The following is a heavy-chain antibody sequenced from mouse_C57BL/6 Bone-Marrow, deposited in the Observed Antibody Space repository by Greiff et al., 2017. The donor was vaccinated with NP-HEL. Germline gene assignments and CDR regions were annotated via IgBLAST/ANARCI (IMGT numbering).Heavy chain of an antibody. CDR3: ASAYGNYFYAMDY. CDR1: GYSFTDYN. J-gene: IGHJ4*01. CDR2: INPNYGTT. V-gene: IGHV1-39*01. Sequence: VHVKQSGPELVKPGASVKISCKASGYSFTDYNMNWVKQSNGKSLEWIGVINPNYGTTSYNQKFKGKATLTVDQSSSTAYMQLNSLTSEDSAVYYCASAYGNYFYAMDYWGQGTSVTVSS. D-gene: IGHD2-1*01.